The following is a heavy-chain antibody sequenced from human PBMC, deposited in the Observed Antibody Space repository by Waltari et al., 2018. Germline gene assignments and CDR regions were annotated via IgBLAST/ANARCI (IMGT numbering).Heavy chain of an antibody. J-gene: IGHJ4*02. CDR3: ATLVMGYSCYDFNY. Sequence: EVQLVQSGAEVQKPGATVKISCKAYGYTFTDYYMPWVQQAPGKGLEWMGRVDPEDGETIYAEKFQGRVTITADTSTDTAYMELSSLRSEDTAVYYCATLVMGYSCYDFNYWGQGTLVTVSS. V-gene: IGHV1-69-2*01. D-gene: IGHD5-12*01. CDR1: GYTFTDYY. CDR2: VDPEDGET.